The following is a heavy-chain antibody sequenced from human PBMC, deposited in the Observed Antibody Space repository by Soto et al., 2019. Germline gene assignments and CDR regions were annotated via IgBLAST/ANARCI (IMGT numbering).Heavy chain of an antibody. CDR1: GFTVSSNY. J-gene: IGHJ4*02. Sequence: EVQLVESGGGMIQSGGSLRLSCAASGFTVSSNYMSWVRQAPGKGLEWVSVIYSGGSTYYADSVKGRFTISRDNSKNTLYLQMNRLRAEDTAVYYCGFGRILYYWGQGTLVTVSS. CDR2: IYSGGST. CDR3: GFGRILYY. D-gene: IGHD2-15*01. V-gene: IGHV3-53*01.